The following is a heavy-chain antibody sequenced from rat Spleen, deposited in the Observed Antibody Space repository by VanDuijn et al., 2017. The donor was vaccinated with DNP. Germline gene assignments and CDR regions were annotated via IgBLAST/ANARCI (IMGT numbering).Heavy chain of an antibody. CDR2: INYSGRN. J-gene: IGHJ2*01. CDR3: ARWTRYFDY. CDR1: GYSITSNY. D-gene: IGHD1-7*01. Sequence: EVQLQESGSGLVKPSQPLSLTCSVTGYSITSNYWGWIRQFPGNKMEWIGHINYSGRNSYNPSLKSRISITRDTSKNHFFLHLNSVTSEDTATYYCARWTRYFDYWGQGVMVTVSS. V-gene: IGHV3-1*01.